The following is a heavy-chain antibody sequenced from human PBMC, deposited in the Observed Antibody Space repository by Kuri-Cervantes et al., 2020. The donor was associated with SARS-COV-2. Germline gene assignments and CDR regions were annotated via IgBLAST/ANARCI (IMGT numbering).Heavy chain of an antibody. Sequence: GESLKISCAASGFTFSSYGMHWVRQAPGKGLEWVAFIRYDGSNKYYADSVKGRFTISRDNAKNSLYLQMNSLRAEDTAVYYCARVDFNYYDYAFDIWGQGTMVIVSS. CDR2: IRYDGSNK. CDR3: ARVDFNYYDYAFDI. CDR1: GFTFSSYG. D-gene: IGHD3-22*01. J-gene: IGHJ3*02. V-gene: IGHV3-30*02.